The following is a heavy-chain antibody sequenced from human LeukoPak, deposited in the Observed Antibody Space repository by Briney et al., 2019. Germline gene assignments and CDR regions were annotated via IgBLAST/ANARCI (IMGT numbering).Heavy chain of an antibody. Sequence: GGSLRLSRAASEFTVSSNYMSWVRQAPGKGLEWVSVIYSGGSGGSTYYADSVKGRFTISRDNSKNTLYLQMNSLRAEDTAVYYCATRGDYGDYWYYFDYWGQGTLVTVSS. J-gene: IGHJ4*02. CDR3: ATRGDYGDYWYYFDY. V-gene: IGHV3-53*01. D-gene: IGHD4-17*01. CDR2: IYSGGSGGST. CDR1: EFTVSSNY.